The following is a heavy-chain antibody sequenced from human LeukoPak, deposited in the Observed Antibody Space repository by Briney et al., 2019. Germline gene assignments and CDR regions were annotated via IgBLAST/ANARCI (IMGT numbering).Heavy chain of an antibody. CDR3: ARDPYSSSSY. CDR1: GFTFSSNA. D-gene: IGHD6-13*01. J-gene: IGHJ4*02. Sequence: GGSLRLSCSASGFTFSSNAMSWVRQAPGKGLEWVSHINSDGSTTAYADSVKGRFTISRDNAKNTLYLQMNSLRAEDTAVYYCARDPYSSSSYWGQGTLVTVSS. V-gene: IGHV3-74*01. CDR2: INSDGSTT.